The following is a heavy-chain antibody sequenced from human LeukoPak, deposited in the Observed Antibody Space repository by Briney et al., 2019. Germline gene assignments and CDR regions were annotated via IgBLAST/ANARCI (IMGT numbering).Heavy chain of an antibody. J-gene: IGHJ4*02. Sequence: PGGSLRLSCAASGFTFSSYAMSWVRQAPGKGLEWVSAISGSGGSTYYADSVKGRFTISRDNSKNTLYLQMNSLRAEDTAVYYCAKDRTPIVVVPAASYYFDYWGQGTLVTVSS. CDR2: ISGSGGST. CDR1: GFTFSSYA. V-gene: IGHV3-23*01. D-gene: IGHD2-2*01. CDR3: AKDRTPIVVVPAASYYFDY.